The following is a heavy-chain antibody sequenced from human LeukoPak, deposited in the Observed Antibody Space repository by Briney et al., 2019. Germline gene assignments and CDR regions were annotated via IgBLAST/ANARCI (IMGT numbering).Heavy chain of an antibody. V-gene: IGHV4-39*01. CDR3: ARTYCGGDCSFDP. D-gene: IGHD2-21*02. CDR2: IYYSGSA. Sequence: SETLSLTCTVSGGSISSSSYYWGWIRQPPGKGLEWIGSIYYSGSAYYNPSLKSRVTISVDTSKNQFSLRLSSVTAADTAVYYCARTYCGGDCSFDPWGQGTLVTVSP. CDR1: GGSISSSSYY. J-gene: IGHJ5*02.